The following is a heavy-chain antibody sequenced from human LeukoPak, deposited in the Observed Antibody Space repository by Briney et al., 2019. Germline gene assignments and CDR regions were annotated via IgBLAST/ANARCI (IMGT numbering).Heavy chain of an antibody. CDR3: ARGSGASGIYGMDV. Sequence: LEASVKVSCKASGYTFTSNGISWLRQAPGQGLEWMGWISAYNGNTNYAQKFQGRVTMTTDTSTSTAYMELSRLRSDDTAVYYCARGSGASGIYGMDVWGQGTTVTVSS. D-gene: IGHD3-10*01. J-gene: IGHJ6*02. CDR2: ISAYNGNT. V-gene: IGHV1-18*01. CDR1: GYTFTSNG.